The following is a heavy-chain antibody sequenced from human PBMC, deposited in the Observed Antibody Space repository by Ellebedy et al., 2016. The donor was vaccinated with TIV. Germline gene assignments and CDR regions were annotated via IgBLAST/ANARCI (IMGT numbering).Heavy chain of an antibody. CDR2: ISSSSSYI. D-gene: IGHD3-22*01. J-gene: IGHJ4*02. V-gene: IGHV3-21*01. CDR3: ARGPEDSNTYFLYYFDY. Sequence: GESLKISXAASGFTFSSYSMNWVRQAPGKGLEWVSSISSSSSYIYYADSVKGRFTISRDNAKNSLYLQMNSLRAEDTAVYYCARGPEDSNTYFLYYFDYWGQGALVTVSS. CDR1: GFTFSSYS.